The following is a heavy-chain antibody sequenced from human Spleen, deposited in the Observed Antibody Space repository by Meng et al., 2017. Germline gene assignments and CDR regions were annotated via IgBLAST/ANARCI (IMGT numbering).Heavy chain of an antibody. D-gene: IGHD1-20*01. V-gene: IGHV4-4*02. Sequence: QVQLRESGPALVKSSETLSLTCAVSGDSITNHNWWAWVRQPPGKGLEWNGEIPHRGSSAYNPSLKSRVTISVDKSKNQFSLNLSSVTAADTAVYYCARAEGNWNFVYWGQGTLVTVSS. J-gene: IGHJ4*02. CDR1: GDSITNHNW. CDR2: IPHRGSS. CDR3: ARAEGNWNFVY.